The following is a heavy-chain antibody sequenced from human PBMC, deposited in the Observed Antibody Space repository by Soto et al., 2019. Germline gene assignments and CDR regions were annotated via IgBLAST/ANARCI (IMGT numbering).Heavy chain of an antibody. V-gene: IGHV4-59*01. CDR1: GGSISSYY. Sequence: SETLSLTCTVSGGSISSYYWTWIRQPPGKGLEWIGYIYYSGSTTYSPSLKSRVTISVDTSKNQFSLKLSSVTAADTAVYYCARGGSYCSSTSCYWPFDYWGQGTLVTVSS. D-gene: IGHD2-2*01. CDR3: ARGGSYCSSTSCYWPFDY. CDR2: IYYSGST. J-gene: IGHJ4*02.